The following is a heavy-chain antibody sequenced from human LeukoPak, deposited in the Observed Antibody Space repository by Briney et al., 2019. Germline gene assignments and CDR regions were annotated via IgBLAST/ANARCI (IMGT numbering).Heavy chain of an antibody. J-gene: IGHJ6*02. V-gene: IGHV3-23*01. CDR2: ISGSGGST. CDR1: GFTFSSYA. Sequence: PGGSLRLSCAASGFTFSSYAMSWVRQAPGKGLEWVSAISGSGGSTYYADSVKGRFTISRDNSKNTLYLQMNSLRAEDTAVYYCARADYGGNPWDCGLDVWGQGTTVTVSS. CDR3: ARADYGGNPWDCGLDV. D-gene: IGHD4-23*01.